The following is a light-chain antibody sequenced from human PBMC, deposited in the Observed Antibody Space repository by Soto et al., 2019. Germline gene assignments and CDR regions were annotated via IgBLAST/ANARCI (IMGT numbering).Light chain of an antibody. CDR1: QSISSS. CDR3: QQSYSTPWT. V-gene: IGKV1-39*01. CDR2: DAS. Sequence: DIQMTQSPSSLSASVGARVTITCRASQSISSSLNWYQQKPGKAPNLLIYDASSLQSGVPSRFSGSESGTDFTLTISSLQPEDFGTYYCQQSYSTPWTFGQGTKVEIK. J-gene: IGKJ1*01.